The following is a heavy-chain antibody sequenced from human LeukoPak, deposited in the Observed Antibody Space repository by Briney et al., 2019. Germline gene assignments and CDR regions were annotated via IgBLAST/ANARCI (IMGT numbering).Heavy chain of an antibody. D-gene: IGHD3-22*01. Sequence: GGSLRLSCAASGFTFSSYSMNWVRQAPGKGLEWVSSISSSSSYIYYADSVKGRFTISRDNAKNTLYLQMNSLRAEGTAVYYCAKGGSGYYRDAFDIWGQGTMVTVSS. CDR2: ISSSSSYI. V-gene: IGHV3-21*04. CDR3: AKGGSGYYRDAFDI. CDR1: GFTFSSYS. J-gene: IGHJ3*02.